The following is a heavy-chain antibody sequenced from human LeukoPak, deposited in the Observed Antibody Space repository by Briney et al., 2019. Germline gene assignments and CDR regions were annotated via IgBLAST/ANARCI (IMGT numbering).Heavy chain of an antibody. J-gene: IGHJ6*03. V-gene: IGHV4-34*01. CDR1: GGSFSGYY. CDR2: INHSGST. CDR3: ARHSPLDWVYYYYMDV. D-gene: IGHD1-26*01. Sequence: SETLSLTCAVYGGSFSGYYWSWIRQPPGKGLEWIGEINHSGSTNYNPSLKSRVTISVDTSKNQFSLKLSSVTAADTAVYYCARHSPLDWVYYYYMDVWGKGTTVTVSS.